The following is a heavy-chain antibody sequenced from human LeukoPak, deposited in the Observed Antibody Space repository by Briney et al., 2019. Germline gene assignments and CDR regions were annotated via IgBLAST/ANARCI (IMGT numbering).Heavy chain of an antibody. J-gene: IGHJ4*02. Sequence: ASVTVSCKASGYSSTTYWIHWVRQAPGQGLEWMGCMNPDNGVTGYAQRFQGRVTMTRDTSVNTAYMHLSSLKSDDTAIYFCARDPGFLQSDYWGQGTLVTVPS. D-gene: IGHD5-24*01. CDR3: ARDPGFLQSDY. V-gene: IGHV1-2*02. CDR2: MNPDNGVT. CDR1: GYSSTTYW.